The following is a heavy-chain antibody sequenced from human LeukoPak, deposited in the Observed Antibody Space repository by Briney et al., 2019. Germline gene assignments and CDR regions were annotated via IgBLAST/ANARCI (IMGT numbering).Heavy chain of an antibody. D-gene: IGHD3-22*01. CDR3: ARVKYYYDSSGYIRILYFDY. Sequence: SETLSLTCAVYGGSFSGYYWSWLRQPPGKGLERIGEISHSGSTNYNPSLKSRVTISVDTSKNQFSLKLSSVTAADTAVYYCARVKYYYDSSGYIRILYFDYWGQGTLVTVSS. CDR2: ISHSGST. J-gene: IGHJ4*02. CDR1: GGSFSGYY. V-gene: IGHV4-34*01.